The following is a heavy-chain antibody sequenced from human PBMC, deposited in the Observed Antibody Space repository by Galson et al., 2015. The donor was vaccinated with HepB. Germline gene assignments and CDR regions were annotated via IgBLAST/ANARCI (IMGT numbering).Heavy chain of an antibody. D-gene: IGHD6-19*01. CDR2: ISNDGSDK. CDR3: AKDHGGGAVPIFGYYGMDI. J-gene: IGHJ6*02. Sequence: SLRLSCAASRFTFSSYGMHWVRQAPGKGLEWVAVISNDGSDKYYVDSVKGRFTISRDKSKNTLYLQMNSLRSEDTAVYYCAKDHGGGAVPIFGYYGMDIWGQGTTVTVSS. CDR1: RFTFSSYG. V-gene: IGHV3-30*18.